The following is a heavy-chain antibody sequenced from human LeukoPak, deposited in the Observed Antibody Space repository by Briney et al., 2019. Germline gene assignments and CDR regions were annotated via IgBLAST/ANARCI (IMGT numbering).Heavy chain of an antibody. CDR2: ISYDGSNK. CDR1: GFTFSSYA. CDR3: ARAEGGSSGWYGASPRAFDI. V-gene: IGHV3-30*04. J-gene: IGHJ3*02. Sequence: PGGSLRLSCAASGFTFSSYAMHWVRQAPGKGLEWVAVISYDGSNKYYADSVKGRFTISRDNSKNTLYLQMNSLRAEDTAVYYCARAEGGSSGWYGASPRAFDIWGQGTMVTVSS. D-gene: IGHD6-19*01.